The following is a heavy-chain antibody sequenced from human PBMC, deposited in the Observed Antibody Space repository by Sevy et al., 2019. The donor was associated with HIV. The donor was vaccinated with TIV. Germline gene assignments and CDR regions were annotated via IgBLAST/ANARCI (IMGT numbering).Heavy chain of an antibody. V-gene: IGHV3-23*01. Sequence: GGSLRLSCAASGFTFNTYAMSWVRQAPGRGLEWVSGITGSGDSTYYVDSVKGRFTISRDNSKDTLYLQMNSLRAEDTAVYYGASHGGSYPGHYIDYWGQGTLVTVSS. CDR3: ASHGGSYPGHYIDY. J-gene: IGHJ4*02. D-gene: IGHD1-26*01. CDR2: ITGSGDST. CDR1: GFTFNTYA.